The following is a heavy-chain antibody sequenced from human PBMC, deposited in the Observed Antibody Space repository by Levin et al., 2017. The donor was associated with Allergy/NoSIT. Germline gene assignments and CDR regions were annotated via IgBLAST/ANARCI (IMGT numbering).Heavy chain of an antibody. V-gene: IGHV5-51*01. CDR1: GYSFTSFW. D-gene: IGHD4-23*01. Sequence: RGESLKISCQASGYSFTSFWFGWVRQRPGKGLEWMGLIFPSDSDTRVSPSFQGQIIMSVDKSISTAYLQWSTLKASDHAMYYCARRDSDGSNSFDYWGQGTPVPVAP. J-gene: IGHJ4*02. CDR2: IFPSDSDT. CDR3: ARRDSDGSNSFDY.